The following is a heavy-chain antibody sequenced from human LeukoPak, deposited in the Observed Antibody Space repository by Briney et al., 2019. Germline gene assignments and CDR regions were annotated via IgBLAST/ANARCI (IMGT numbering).Heavy chain of an antibody. J-gene: IGHJ5*01. CDR3: AREFGKDYYDVASHYYSRNWFDS. Sequence: GGSLRLSCAASGFTFSSYWMHWVRQAPGKGLVWVSRINSDGSSIMYADSVKGRFGISRDNANRSLYLEMDSLRPEDTAVYYCAREFGKDYYDVASHYYSRNWFDSWGQGTLVTVSS. CDR2: INSDGSSI. V-gene: IGHV3-74*03. D-gene: IGHD3-22*01. CDR1: GFTFSSYW.